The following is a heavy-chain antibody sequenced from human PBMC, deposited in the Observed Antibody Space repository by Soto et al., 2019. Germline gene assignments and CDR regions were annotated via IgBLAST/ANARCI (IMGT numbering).Heavy chain of an antibody. Sequence: ASVKVSCKASGYTFTGYYMHWVRQAPGQGLEWVAWINPKTAATNYAKKFQDRVTVTSDTSFSTAYLELTRLRPDDTALYYCARIKWGLDYYSGMDVWGQGTAVTVSS. CDR2: INPKTAAT. V-gene: IGHV1-2*02. J-gene: IGHJ6*02. CDR3: ARIKWGLDYYSGMDV. D-gene: IGHD1-26*01. CDR1: GYTFTGYY.